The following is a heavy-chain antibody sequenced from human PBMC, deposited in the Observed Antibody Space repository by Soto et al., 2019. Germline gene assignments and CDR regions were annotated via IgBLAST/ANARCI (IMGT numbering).Heavy chain of an antibody. CDR2: ISGSGGST. D-gene: IGHD3-22*01. Sequence: LRLSCAASGFTFSSYAMSWVRQAPGKGLEWVSAISGSGGSTYYADSVKGRFTISRDNSKNTLYLQMNSLRAEDTAVYYCAKDLYYYDSSGYAPFDYWGQGTLVTVSS. CDR1: GFTFSSYA. CDR3: AKDLYYYDSSGYAPFDY. V-gene: IGHV3-23*01. J-gene: IGHJ4*02.